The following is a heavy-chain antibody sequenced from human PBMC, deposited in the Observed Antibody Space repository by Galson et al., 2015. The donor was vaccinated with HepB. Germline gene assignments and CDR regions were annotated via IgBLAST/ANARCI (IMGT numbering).Heavy chain of an antibody. Sequence: SETLSLTCTVSGGSVSSGSYYWSWIRQPPGKGLEWIGYIYYSGSTSYNPSLKSRVTISVDASKNQFSLKLSSVTAADTAVYYCARAFLGYSSSWTGVYFDYWGQGTLVTVSS. J-gene: IGHJ4*02. D-gene: IGHD6-13*01. CDR1: GGSVSSGSYY. V-gene: IGHV4-61*01. CDR3: ARAFLGYSSSWTGVYFDY. CDR2: IYYSGST.